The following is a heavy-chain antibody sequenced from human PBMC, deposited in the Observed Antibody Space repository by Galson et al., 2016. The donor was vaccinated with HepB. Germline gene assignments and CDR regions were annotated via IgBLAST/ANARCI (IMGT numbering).Heavy chain of an antibody. CDR1: GGSIGSSYW. J-gene: IGHJ6*02. Sequence: LSLTCDVSGGSIGSSYWWSWVRQPPGKGLEWIGEIYHSGSTNYNPSLQSRVTISVDKSKNQFSLNLSPVTAADTAVYYCATGPPPKRLDVWGQGTTVTVSS. CDR3: ATGPPPKRLDV. V-gene: IGHV4-4*02. CDR2: IYHSGST.